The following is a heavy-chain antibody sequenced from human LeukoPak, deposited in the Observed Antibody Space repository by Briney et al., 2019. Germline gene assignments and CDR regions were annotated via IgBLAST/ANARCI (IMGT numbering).Heavy chain of an antibody. CDR2: INPGTGDT. Sequence: ASVKVSCKASGYRFTDSYMHWVRQAPGQGFEWMGWINPGTGDTKYAKMFQGRVTLTTGASINTAYMELSGLRPADTAVYFCVSAYDQWGQGTLVTVSS. J-gene: IGHJ5*02. CDR3: VSAYDQ. CDR1: GYRFTDSY. V-gene: IGHV1-2*02.